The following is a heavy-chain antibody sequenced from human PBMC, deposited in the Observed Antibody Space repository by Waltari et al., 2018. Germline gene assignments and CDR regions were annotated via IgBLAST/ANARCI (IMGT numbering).Heavy chain of an antibody. V-gene: IGHV3-30-3*01. D-gene: IGHD6-19*01. Sequence: QVQLVESGGGVVQPGRSLRLSCAASGFPSSRYDMHGVRQAPGKGLEWVAVISYDGINKYYADSVKGRFTISRDNSKNTLYLQMNSLRAEDTAVYYCARGRPAYSSGWYGHYWGQGTLVTVSS. CDR1: GFPSSRYD. J-gene: IGHJ4*02. CDR3: ARGRPAYSSGWYGHY. CDR2: ISYDGINK.